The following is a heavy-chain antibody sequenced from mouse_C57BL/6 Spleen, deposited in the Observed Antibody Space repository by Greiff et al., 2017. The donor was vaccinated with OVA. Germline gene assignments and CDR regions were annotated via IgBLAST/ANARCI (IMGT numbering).Heavy chain of an antibody. J-gene: IGHJ2*01. V-gene: IGHV7-3*01. Sequence: EVQVVESGGGLVQPGGSLSLSCAASGFTFTDYYMSWVRQPPGKALEWLGFIRNKANGYTTEYSASVKGRFTISRDNSQSILYLQMNALRAEDSATYYCARFRTYDYAFDYWGQGTTLTVSS. CDR2: IRNKANGYTT. CDR3: ARFRTYDYAFDY. CDR1: GFTFTDYY. D-gene: IGHD2-4*01.